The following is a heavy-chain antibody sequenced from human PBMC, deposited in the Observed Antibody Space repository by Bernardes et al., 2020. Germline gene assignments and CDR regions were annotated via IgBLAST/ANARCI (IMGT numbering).Heavy chain of an antibody. D-gene: IGHD6-13*01. CDR1: GYTFTSYD. Sequence: ASVKVSCKASGYTFTSYDINWVRQATGQGLEWMGWMNPNSGNTGYAQKFQGRVTMTRNTSISTAYMELSSLRSEDTAVYYCAISAHYSSSWYDYFDYWGQGTLVTVYS. CDR2: MNPNSGNT. J-gene: IGHJ4*02. CDR3: AISAHYSSSWYDYFDY. V-gene: IGHV1-8*01.